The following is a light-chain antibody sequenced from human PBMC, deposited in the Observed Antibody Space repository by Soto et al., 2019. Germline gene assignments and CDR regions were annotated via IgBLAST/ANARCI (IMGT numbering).Light chain of an antibody. Sequence: QSALTQPASVSGSPGQSITISCTGTISDVGGYNYVSWYQHHPGKAPKLIIFDVSHWPSGVSDRFSGFKSGNTASLTISGLQAEDEADYYCSSYASSSTVLFGGGTKLTVL. J-gene: IGLJ2*01. CDR2: DVS. CDR3: SSYASSSTVL. CDR1: ISDVGGYNY. V-gene: IGLV2-14*03.